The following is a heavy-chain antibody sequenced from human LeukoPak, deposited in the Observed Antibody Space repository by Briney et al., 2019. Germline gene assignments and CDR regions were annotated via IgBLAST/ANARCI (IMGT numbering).Heavy chain of an antibody. D-gene: IGHD1-26*01. J-gene: IGHJ4*02. CDR3: AKDQGGSGSYAYYFDY. V-gene: IGHV3-23*01. Sequence: GGSLRLSCAASGFTFSNYAMSWVRQAPGKGLEWVSATNDSGGSTYYADSVKGRFTISRDNSKNTLYLQMNSLRAEDTAVYYCAKDQGGSGSYAYYFDYWGQGTLVTVSS. CDR1: GFTFSNYA. CDR2: TNDSGGST.